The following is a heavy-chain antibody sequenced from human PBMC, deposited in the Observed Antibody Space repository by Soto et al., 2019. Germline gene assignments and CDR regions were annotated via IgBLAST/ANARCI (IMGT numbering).Heavy chain of an antibody. CDR2: VSYDGSNK. CDR3: ARDSWGSDY. CDR1: GFTFRSYA. D-gene: IGHD7-27*01. V-gene: IGHV3-30-3*01. Sequence: SLRLSCAASGFTFRSYAMHWVRQAPGKGLEWVAVVSYDGSNKYYADSVKGRFTISRDNSKNTLYLEMNSLRGEDTAVYYCARDSWGSDYWGQGTLVTVSS. J-gene: IGHJ4*02.